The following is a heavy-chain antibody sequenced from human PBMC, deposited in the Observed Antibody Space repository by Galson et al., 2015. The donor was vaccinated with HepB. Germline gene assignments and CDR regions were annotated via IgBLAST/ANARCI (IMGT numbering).Heavy chain of an antibody. J-gene: IGHJ4*02. Sequence: SETLSLTCAVYGGSFSGYYWSWIRQPPGKGLEWIGEINHSGSTNYNPSLKSRVTISVDTSKNQFSLKLSSVTAADTAVYYCARGGDPYGIFPAYYFDYWGQGTLVTVSS. CDR3: ARGGDPYGIFPAYYFDY. CDR2: INHSGST. V-gene: IGHV4-34*01. D-gene: IGHD2-15*01. CDR1: GGSFSGYY.